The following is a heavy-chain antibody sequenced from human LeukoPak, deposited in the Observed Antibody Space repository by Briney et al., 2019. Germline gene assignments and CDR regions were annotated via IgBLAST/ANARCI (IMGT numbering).Heavy chain of an antibody. J-gene: IGHJ3*02. V-gene: IGHV3-7*01. CDR1: GFTFSSYW. CDR2: IKQDGSGK. CDR3: ARETYCSSTSCYAAFDI. D-gene: IGHD2-2*01. Sequence: GGSLRLSCAASGFTFSSYWMSWVRQAPGKGLEWVANIKQDGSGKYYADSVKGRFTISRDNAKNSLYLQMNSLRAEDTAVYYCARETYCSSTSCYAAFDIWGQGTMVTVSS.